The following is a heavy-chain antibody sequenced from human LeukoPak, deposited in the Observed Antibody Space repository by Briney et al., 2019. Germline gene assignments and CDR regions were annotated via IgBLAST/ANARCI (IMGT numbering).Heavy chain of an antibody. V-gene: IGHV1-69*05. CDR3: ARGYCSSTSCYQENWFDP. CDR1: GGTFSSYA. Sequence: SVKVSCKASGGTFSSYAISWVRQAPGQGLEWMGGTIPIFGTANYAQKFQGRVTITTDESTSTAYMELSSLRSEDTAVYYCARGYCSSTSCYQENWFDPWGQGTLVTVSS. J-gene: IGHJ5*02. D-gene: IGHD2-2*01. CDR2: TIPIFGTA.